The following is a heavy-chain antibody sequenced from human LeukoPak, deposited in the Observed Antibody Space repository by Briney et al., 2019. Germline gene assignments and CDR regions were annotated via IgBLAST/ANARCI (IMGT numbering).Heavy chain of an antibody. CDR3: AKDKVTMVRGVIITGAFDI. CDR1: GFTFSSYA. J-gene: IGHJ3*02. V-gene: IGHV3-23*01. CDR2: ISGSGGST. Sequence: GGSLRLSCAASGFTFSSYAMSWVRQAPGKGLEWVSAISGSGGSTYYADSVKGRFTISRDNSKNTLYLQMNSLRAEDTAVYYCAKDKVTMVRGVIITGAFDIWGQGTMVTVS. D-gene: IGHD3-10*01.